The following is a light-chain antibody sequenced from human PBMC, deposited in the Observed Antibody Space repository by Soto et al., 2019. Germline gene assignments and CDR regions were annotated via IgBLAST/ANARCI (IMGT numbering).Light chain of an antibody. CDR2: AAS. Sequence: IQLTQSPSSLSASVRDRVTVTCRASQGIGTYLVWYQQKSGKAPTVLIYAASTLQSGVPSRFSGSGSGTDFTLTISCLQSEDFATYYCQHYNSYSEAFGQGTKVDIK. V-gene: IGKV1-9*01. CDR1: QGIGTY. CDR3: QHYNSYSEA. J-gene: IGKJ1*01.